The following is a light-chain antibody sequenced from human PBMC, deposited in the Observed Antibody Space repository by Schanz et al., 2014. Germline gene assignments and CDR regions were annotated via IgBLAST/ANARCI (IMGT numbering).Light chain of an antibody. J-gene: IGKJ2*01. Sequence: IVLTQSPATLSLSPGERVALSCRASYSVSSYLAWYQQKGGQAPRLLIYDASNRATGIPARFSVSGSGTDFTLTISRLEPEDFAVYYCQQYGSSASTFGQGTKVEIE. V-gene: IGKV3-11*01. CDR2: DAS. CDR3: QQYGSSAST. CDR1: YSVSSY.